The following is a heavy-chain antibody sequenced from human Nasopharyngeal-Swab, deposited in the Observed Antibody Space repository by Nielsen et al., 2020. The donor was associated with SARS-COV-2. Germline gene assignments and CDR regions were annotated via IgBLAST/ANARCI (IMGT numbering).Heavy chain of an antibody. CDR2: IAHDASNE. J-gene: IGHJ4*02. CDR3: ARDAPAHYGAFY. Sequence: GESLKISCAASGFTFSSFGMHWVRQAPGKGLEWVAFIAHDASNEYYGDSVKGRFSTSRDSSKSTLYLQMDSLRGEDTAVYYCARDAPAHYGAFYWGRGTLVTVSS. V-gene: IGHV3-30*03. D-gene: IGHD4-17*01. CDR1: GFTFSSFG.